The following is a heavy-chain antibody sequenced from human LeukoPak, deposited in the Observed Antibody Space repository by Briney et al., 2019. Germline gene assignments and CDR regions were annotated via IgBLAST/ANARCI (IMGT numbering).Heavy chain of an antibody. J-gene: IGHJ3*02. CDR2: IIPIFGTA. D-gene: IGHD4-11*01. V-gene: IGHV1-69*06. CDR3: AKMTTVTSAGAFDI. Sequence: SVKVSCKASGGTFSSYAISWVRQAPGQGLEWMGGIIPIFGTANYAQKFQGRVTITADKSTSTAYMELSSLRSEDTAVYYCAKMTTVTSAGAFDIWGQGTMVTVSS. CDR1: GGTFSSYA.